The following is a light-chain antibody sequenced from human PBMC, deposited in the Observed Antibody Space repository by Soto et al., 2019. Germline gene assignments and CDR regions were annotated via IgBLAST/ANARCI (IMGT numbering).Light chain of an antibody. CDR2: EVS. J-gene: IGLJ1*01. Sequence: QSALTQPPSASGSLGQSVTISCTGTSSDIGTYDYVSWYQQHPGRAPKLIIFEVSKRPLGVPDRFSGSKSGNTASLTISGLQAEDEADYYCCSYAGSSPYVFGTGTQLTVL. CDR3: CSYAGSSPYV. V-gene: IGLV2-8*01. CDR1: SSDIGTYDY.